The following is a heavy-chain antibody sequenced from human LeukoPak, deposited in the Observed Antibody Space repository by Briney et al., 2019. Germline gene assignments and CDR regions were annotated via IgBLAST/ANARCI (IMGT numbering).Heavy chain of an antibody. CDR1: GFIFSTYY. CDR2: SYSGGST. J-gene: IGHJ4*02. Sequence: GGSLRLSCAASGFIFSTYYMNWVRQAPGKGLEWVPISYSGGSTYYADSVKGRFTISRDSSKDTLHLQMNSLRAEDTAVYYCTRAGQWTYGFQDYWGQGTLVTVSS. CDR3: TRAGQWTYGFQDY. D-gene: IGHD3-10*01. V-gene: IGHV3-66*01.